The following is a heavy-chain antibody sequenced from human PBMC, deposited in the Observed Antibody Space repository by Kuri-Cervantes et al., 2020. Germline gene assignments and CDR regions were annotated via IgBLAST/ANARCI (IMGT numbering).Heavy chain of an antibody. D-gene: IGHD1-26*01. CDR1: GGSISSYY. CDR2: IYYSGST. J-gene: IGHJ6*03. CDR3: ARGPIVGATPLHRYYYMDV. Sequence: SETLSLTCTVSGGSISSYYWSWIRQPPGKGLEWIGYIYYSGSTNYNPSLKSRVTISVDKSKNQFSLQLNSVTPEDTAVYYCARGPIVGATPLHRYYYMDVWGKGTTVTVSS. V-gene: IGHV4-59*12.